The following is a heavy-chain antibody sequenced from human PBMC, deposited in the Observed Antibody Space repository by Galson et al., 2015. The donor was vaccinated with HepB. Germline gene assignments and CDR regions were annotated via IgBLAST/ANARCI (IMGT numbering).Heavy chain of an antibody. CDR2: IWFDGSKD. Sequence: SLRLSCAASGSTFSSHGMHWVRQAPGKGLEWVALIWFDGSKDYYADSVKGRFTISRDNSNNMLYLQMNNLRVEDTAVYYCARYYGDYPTFDYWGQGTLVSVSS. V-gene: IGHV3-33*01. J-gene: IGHJ4*02. CDR3: ARYYGDYPTFDY. D-gene: IGHD4-17*01. CDR1: GSTFSSHG.